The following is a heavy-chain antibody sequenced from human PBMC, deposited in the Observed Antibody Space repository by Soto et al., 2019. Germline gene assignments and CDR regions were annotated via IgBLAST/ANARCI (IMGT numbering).Heavy chain of an antibody. J-gene: IGHJ6*02. CDR2: IYPVDSDT. CDR1: GYSFTSYW. D-gene: IGHD3-3*01. CDR3: ASPYDFWSGYLDV. V-gene: IGHV5-51*01. Sequence: GESLKISCKGSGYSFTSYWIGWVRQMPGKGLEWMGIIYPVDSDTRYSPSFQGQVTISADKSISTAYLQWSSLKASDTAMYYCASPYDFWSGYLDVWGQGTTVTVSS.